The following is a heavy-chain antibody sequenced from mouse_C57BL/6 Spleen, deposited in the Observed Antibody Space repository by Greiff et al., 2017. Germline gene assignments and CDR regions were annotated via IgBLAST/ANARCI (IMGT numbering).Heavy chain of an antibody. CDR2: IDPEDGET. V-gene: IGHV14-2*01. Sequence: VQLMQSGAELVKPGASVKLSCTASGFNIKDYYMPWVKQTTEQGLEWIGRIDPEDGETKYAPKFQGKATISADTSSNTGYLQLSRLTSEDTAVXYSATTTVVATNYLDYWGQGTTLTVSS. J-gene: IGHJ2*01. CDR3: ATTTVVATNYLDY. CDR1: GFNIKDYY. D-gene: IGHD1-1*01.